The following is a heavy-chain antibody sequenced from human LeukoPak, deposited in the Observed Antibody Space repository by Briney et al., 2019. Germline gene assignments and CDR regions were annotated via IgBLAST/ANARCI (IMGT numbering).Heavy chain of an antibody. Sequence: PGGSLRLFCAASGFTFSSYGMHWVRQAPGKGLEWVAFIRYDGSNKYYADSVKGRFTISRDNSKNTLYLQMNSRRAEDTAVYYCAKGSRTTVTNKQIDYWGQGTLVTVSS. J-gene: IGHJ4*02. V-gene: IGHV3-30*02. D-gene: IGHD4-11*01. CDR3: AKGSRTTVTNKQIDY. CDR2: IRYDGSNK. CDR1: GFTFSSYG.